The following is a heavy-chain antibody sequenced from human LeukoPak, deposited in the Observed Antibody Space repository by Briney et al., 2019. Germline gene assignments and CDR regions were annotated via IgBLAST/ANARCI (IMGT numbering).Heavy chain of an antibody. J-gene: IGHJ4*02. CDR1: GGTFSSYA. CDR3: ARELDSGGSCYESCYFDY. V-gene: IGHV1-69*13. D-gene: IGHD2-15*01. Sequence: SVKVSCKASGGTFSSYAISWVRQAPGQGLEWMGGIIPILGTANYAQKFQGRVTITADESTSTAYMELSSLRSEDTAVYYCARELDSGGSCYESCYFDYWGQGTLVTVSS. CDR2: IIPILGTA.